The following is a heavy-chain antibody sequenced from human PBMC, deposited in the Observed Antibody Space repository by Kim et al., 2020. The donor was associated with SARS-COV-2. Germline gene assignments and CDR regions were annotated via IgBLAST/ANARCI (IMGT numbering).Heavy chain of an antibody. D-gene: IGHD3-10*01. J-gene: IGHJ6*02. V-gene: IGHV3-21*01. CDR1: GFTFSSYS. CDR3: ARDIYGSGSYYNDYYYGMDD. CDR2: ISSSSSYI. Sequence: GGSLRLSCAASGFTFSSYSMNWVRQAPGKGLEWVSSISSSSSYIYYADSVKGRFTISRDNAKNSLYLQMNSLRAEDTAVYYCARDIYGSGSYYNDYYYGMDDWGQGTTVTVSS.